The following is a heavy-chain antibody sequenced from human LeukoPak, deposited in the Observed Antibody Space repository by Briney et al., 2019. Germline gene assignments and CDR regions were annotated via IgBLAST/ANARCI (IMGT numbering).Heavy chain of an antibody. D-gene: IGHD3-10*01. J-gene: IGHJ5*02. CDR3: AREADRSGVDP. V-gene: IGHV4-31*03. CDR2: MYYSGKT. Sequence: SETLSLTCTVSGDSISSGGYFWTWIRQHPGKGLEWIGYMYYSGKTFYNPSLKSRVIISIDTSKNQFSLNVSSVTAADTAVYYCAREADRSGVDPWGQGTLVTVSS. CDR1: GDSISSGGYF.